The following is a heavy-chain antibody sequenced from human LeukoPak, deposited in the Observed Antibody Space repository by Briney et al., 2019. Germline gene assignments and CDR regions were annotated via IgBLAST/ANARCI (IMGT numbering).Heavy chain of an antibody. CDR2: ISSSSRYI. CDR1: GFTFSSYS. CDR3: ARLGGSYPDDAFDI. D-gene: IGHD1-26*01. V-gene: IGHV3-21*01. J-gene: IGHJ3*02. Sequence: GGSLRLSCADSGFTFSSYSMNWVRQAPGKGLEWVSSISSSSRYIYYADSVKGRFTISRDNAKNSLYLQMNSLRAEDTAVYFCARLGGSYPDDAFDIWGQGTLVTVSS.